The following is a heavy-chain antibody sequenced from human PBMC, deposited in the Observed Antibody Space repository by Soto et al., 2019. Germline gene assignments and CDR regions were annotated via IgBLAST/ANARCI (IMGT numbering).Heavy chain of an antibody. CDR1: GYTFTSYD. V-gene: IGHV1-8*01. Sequence: ASVKVSCKASGYTFTSYDINWVRQATGQGLEWMGWMNPNSGNTGYAQKFQGRVTMTRNTSISTAYMELRSLRSDDTAVYYCARDSSSWSYFDYWGQGTLVTVSS. CDR2: MNPNSGNT. CDR3: ARDSSSWSYFDY. D-gene: IGHD6-13*01. J-gene: IGHJ4*02.